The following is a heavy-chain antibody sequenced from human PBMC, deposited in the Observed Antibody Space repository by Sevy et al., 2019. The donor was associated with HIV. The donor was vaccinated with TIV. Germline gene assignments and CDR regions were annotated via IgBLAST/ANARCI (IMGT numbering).Heavy chain of an antibody. Sequence: GGSLRLSCAASGFTFNTYAMTWVRQAPGKGLEWVSAISGSAGSTYYAASVKGRLTISSPNSGNTLYLQLNSLRAEDTAVYYCAKEAPGYNYDSSGSFDYWGQGTLVTVSS. D-gene: IGHD3-22*01. V-gene: IGHV3-23*01. CDR1: GFTFNTYA. CDR3: AKEAPGYNYDSSGSFDY. J-gene: IGHJ4*02. CDR2: ISGSAGST.